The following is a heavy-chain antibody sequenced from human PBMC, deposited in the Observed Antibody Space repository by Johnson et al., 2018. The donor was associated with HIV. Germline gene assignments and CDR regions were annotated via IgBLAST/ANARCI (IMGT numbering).Heavy chain of an antibody. CDR2: ISYDGGNK. CDR1: GFIFSGFG. V-gene: IGHV3-30*03. D-gene: IGHD3-9*01. CDR3: ARERFSDMLTGYHAFDV. J-gene: IGHJ3*01. Sequence: VQLMESGGGVVQPGRPLRLSCAASGFIFSGFGLHWVRQAPGKGLEWLASISYDGGNKYYTDSMRGRITISRDNSKNTLYLQMNSLRAEDTAVYYCARERFSDMLTGYHAFDVWGQGTMVTVSS.